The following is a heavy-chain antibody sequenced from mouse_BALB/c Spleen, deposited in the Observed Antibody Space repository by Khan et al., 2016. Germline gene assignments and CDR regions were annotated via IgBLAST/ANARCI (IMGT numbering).Heavy chain of an antibody. CDR3: TRPWDGFAY. CDR1: GYTFTSYW. V-gene: IGHV1-5*01. J-gene: IGHJ3*01. Sequence: EVQLVESGTVLARPGASVKMSCKASGYTFTSYWMHWVKQRPGQGLEWIGAIYPGNSDTSYNQKFEGKAKLTAVTSTSTAYMELSSLTNEDSAVYYCTRPWDGFAYWGQGTLVTVSA. CDR2: IYPGNSDT. D-gene: IGHD4-1*01.